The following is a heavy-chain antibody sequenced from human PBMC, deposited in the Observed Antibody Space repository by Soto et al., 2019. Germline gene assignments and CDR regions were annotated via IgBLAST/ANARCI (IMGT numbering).Heavy chain of an antibody. Sequence: QVQLVQSGAEVKKPESSVRVSCKASGGTFNNYAITWVRQAPGQGLEWLGGTIPMFGTTNYAEEFQGRDTITADGSTNTACMELSSLRSEDTAIYYCTRRGIRYHSIGSYVGIDGMDVWGQGTTVIVSS. V-gene: IGHV1-69*12. D-gene: IGHD3-22*01. CDR1: GGTFNNYA. J-gene: IGHJ6*02. CDR2: TIPMFGTT. CDR3: TRRGIRYHSIGSYVGIDGMDV.